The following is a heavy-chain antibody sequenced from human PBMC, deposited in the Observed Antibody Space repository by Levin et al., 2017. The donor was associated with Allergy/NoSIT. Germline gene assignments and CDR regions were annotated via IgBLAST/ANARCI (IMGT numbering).Heavy chain of an antibody. J-gene: IGHJ3*02. V-gene: IGHV3-30-3*01. D-gene: IGHD2-2*02. CDR2: ISYDGSNK. CDR3: ARWDCSSTSCYINDAFDI. Sequence: GESLKISCAASGFTFSSYAMHWVRQAPGKGLEWVAVISYDGSNKYYADSVKGRFTISRDNSKNTLYLQMNSLRAEDTAVYYCARWDCSSTSCYINDAFDIWGQGTMVTVSS. CDR1: GFTFSSYA.